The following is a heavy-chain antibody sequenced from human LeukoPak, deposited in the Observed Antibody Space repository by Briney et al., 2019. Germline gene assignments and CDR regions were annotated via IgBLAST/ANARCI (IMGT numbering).Heavy chain of an antibody. CDR2: FDPEDGET. V-gene: IGHV1-24*01. D-gene: IGHD2-2*01. J-gene: IGHJ4*02. CDR3: ATDLGYCSSTSCYAIDY. Sequence: ASVKVSCKVSGYTLTELSMHCVRQAPGKGLEWMGGFDPEDGETIYAQKFQGRVTMTEDTSTDTAYMELSSLRSEDTAVYYCATDLGYCSSTSCYAIDYWGQGTLVTVSS. CDR1: GYTLTELS.